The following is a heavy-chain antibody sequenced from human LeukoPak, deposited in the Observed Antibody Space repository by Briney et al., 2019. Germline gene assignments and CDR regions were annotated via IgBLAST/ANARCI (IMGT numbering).Heavy chain of an antibody. V-gene: IGHV4-59*01. J-gene: IGHJ4*02. D-gene: IGHD3-16*01. Sequence: SETLSLTCTVSGGSISSYYWSWVRQPPGKGLEWIGYIYYSGSTNYNPSLKSRVTISVDTSKNQFSLKLSSVTAADTAVYYCARDRQAGEMDYWGQGTLVTVSS. CDR3: ARDRQAGEMDY. CDR2: IYYSGST. CDR1: GGSISSYY.